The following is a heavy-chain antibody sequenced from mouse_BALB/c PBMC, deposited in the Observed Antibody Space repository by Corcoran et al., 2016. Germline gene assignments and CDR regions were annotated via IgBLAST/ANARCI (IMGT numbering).Heavy chain of an antibody. CDR2: INPSSGYT. D-gene: IGHD2-10*02. J-gene: IGHJ3*01. CDR1: GYTFTSYT. V-gene: IGHV1-4*02. CDR3: ARKEYGNYAWFAY. Sequence: QVQLQQSAAELARPGASVKMSCKPSGYTFTSYTMHWVKQRPGQGLEWIGYINPSSGYTEYNQKFKDKTTLTADKSSSTAYMQLSSLTSEDSAVYYCARKEYGNYAWFAYWGQGTLVTVSA.